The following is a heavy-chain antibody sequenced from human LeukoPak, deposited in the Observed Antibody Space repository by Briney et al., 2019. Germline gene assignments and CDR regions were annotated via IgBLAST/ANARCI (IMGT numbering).Heavy chain of an antibody. CDR3: ARLVWLDRNFDY. D-gene: IGHD6-19*01. V-gene: IGHV3-23*01. Sequence: GGSLRLSCTASGFTFSSYAISWVRQAPGKGLEWVSGMKGRFTISRDNSENTLYLQMKSLRAEDTAVYYCARLVWLDRNFDYWGQGTLLTVSS. J-gene: IGHJ4*02. CDR1: GFTFSSYA.